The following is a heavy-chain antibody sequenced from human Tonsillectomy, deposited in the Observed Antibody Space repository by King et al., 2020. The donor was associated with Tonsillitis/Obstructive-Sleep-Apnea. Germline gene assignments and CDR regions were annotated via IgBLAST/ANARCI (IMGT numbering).Heavy chain of an antibody. V-gene: IGHV4-34*01. Sequence: VQLQQWGAGLLKPSETLSLTCAVYGGSFSGYYWSWIRQPPGKGLEWIGESNHSGSTNYNPSLKSRVTQSVDTSKNQFSLKLRSVTAADTAVYYCARFDSSGYYYDYWGQGTLVTVSS. CDR2: SNHSGST. CDR1: GGSFSGYY. D-gene: IGHD3-22*01. J-gene: IGHJ4*02. CDR3: ARFDSSGYYYDY.